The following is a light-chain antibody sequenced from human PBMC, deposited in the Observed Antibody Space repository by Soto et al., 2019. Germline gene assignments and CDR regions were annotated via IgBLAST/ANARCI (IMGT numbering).Light chain of an antibody. Sequence: EIVLTQSPGTLSLSPGERATLSCRASQSVSSSYLAWYQQKPGQAPRLLIYGASSSATGIPDRFSGSGSGTDFTLTISRLEPEDFAVDYCQQYDSSPVTFGPGTKVDIK. V-gene: IGKV3-20*01. CDR3: QQYDSSPVT. CDR2: GAS. J-gene: IGKJ3*01. CDR1: QSVSSSY.